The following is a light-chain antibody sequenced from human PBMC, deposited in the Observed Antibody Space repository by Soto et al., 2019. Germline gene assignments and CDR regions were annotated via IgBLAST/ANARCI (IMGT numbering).Light chain of an antibody. J-gene: IGLJ3*02. CDR3: ASWDDSLSGSWV. Sequence: QSVLTQPPSASGTPGQRVTISCSGSSSNIGRNYVDWYQHLPGTAPQVLIYRNNQRPSGVPDRFSGSKSGTSGSLAISGLRSEDEADYYCASWDDSLSGSWVIGGGTKLTVL. V-gene: IGLV1-47*01. CDR2: RNN. CDR1: SSNIGRNY.